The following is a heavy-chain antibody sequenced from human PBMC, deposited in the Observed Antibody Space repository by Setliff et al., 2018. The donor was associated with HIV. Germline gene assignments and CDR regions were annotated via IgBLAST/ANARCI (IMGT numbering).Heavy chain of an antibody. CDR1: GYTFTGYY. CDR2: IIPITGTI. CDR3: ARKAGYCPHGGCWSPLDY. J-gene: IGHJ4*02. Sequence: SVKVSCKASGYTFTGYYMHWVRQAPGQGLEWMGGIIPITGTIHFAQKFQDRITVTKDESTGTVYMELSSLRAEDTAVYYCARKAGYCPHGGCWSPLDYWGQGTLVTVSS. V-gene: IGHV1-69*05. D-gene: IGHD2-8*01.